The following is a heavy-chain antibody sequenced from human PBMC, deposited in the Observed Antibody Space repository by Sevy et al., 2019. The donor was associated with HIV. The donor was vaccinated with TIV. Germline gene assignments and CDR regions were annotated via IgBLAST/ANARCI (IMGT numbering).Heavy chain of an antibody. D-gene: IGHD6-13*01. CDR2: IHYSGNS. CDR3: ARGGPVQQQLDYFDY. CDR1: GGSISSYY. Sequence: SETLSLTCTVSGGSISSYYWNWIRQPPGKGLEYIGYIHYSGNSDYTPSLKSRVTISLDTSKNQFSLMLSSVTAADTAVYYCARGGPVQQQLDYFDYWGQETLVTVSS. J-gene: IGHJ4*02. V-gene: IGHV4-59*01.